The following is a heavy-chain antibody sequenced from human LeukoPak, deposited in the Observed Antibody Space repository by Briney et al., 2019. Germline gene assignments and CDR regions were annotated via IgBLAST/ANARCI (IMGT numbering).Heavy chain of an antibody. CDR2: IYYSGST. D-gene: IGHD6-19*01. J-gene: IGHJ4*02. CDR1: GGSISSYY. Sequence: PSETLSLTCTVPGGSISSYYWSWIRQPPGKGLKWIGYIYYSGSTNYNPSLKSRVTISVDTSKNQFSLNLSSVTAADTAVYYCARSERYSSGWYFYFDYWGQGTLVTVSS. V-gene: IGHV4-59*01. CDR3: ARSERYSSGWYFYFDY.